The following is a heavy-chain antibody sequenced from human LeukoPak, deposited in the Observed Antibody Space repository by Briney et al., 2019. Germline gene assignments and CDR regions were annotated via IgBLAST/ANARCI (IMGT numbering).Heavy chain of an antibody. CDR2: IRYDGSNK. CDR3: AKDSRYSSGWYYFDY. CDR1: GFTFSSYG. Sequence: PGGSLRLSCAASGFTFSSYGMHWVRQAPGKGLEWVAFIRYDGSNKYYADSVKGRFTISRDNSKNTLYLQMNSLRAEDTALYYCAKDSRYSSGWYYFDYWGQGTLVTVSS. J-gene: IGHJ4*02. D-gene: IGHD6-19*01. V-gene: IGHV3-30*02.